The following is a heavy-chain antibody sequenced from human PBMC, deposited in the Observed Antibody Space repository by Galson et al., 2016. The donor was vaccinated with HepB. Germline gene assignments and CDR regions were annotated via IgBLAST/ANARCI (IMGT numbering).Heavy chain of an antibody. CDR2: IYWDDDR. D-gene: IGHD6-6*01. V-gene: IGHV2-5*02. J-gene: IGHJ3*01. Sequence: PALVKPTQTLTLTCTFSGFSLSTSGVGVGWIRQPPGKALEWLALIYWDDDRRYSPSLKNRLTITKDTSKNQVVLTMTTMDPVDTATYYRARHAVASRLGSLGAFDVWGQGTMVTVSS. CDR3: ARHAVASRLGSLGAFDV. CDR1: GFSLSTSGVG.